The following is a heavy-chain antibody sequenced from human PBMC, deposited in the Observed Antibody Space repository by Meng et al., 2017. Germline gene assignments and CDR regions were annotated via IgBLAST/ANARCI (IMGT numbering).Heavy chain of an antibody. J-gene: IGHJ4*02. D-gene: IGHD6-25*01. CDR1: GYNFPDYY. CDR3: ARDEDISAAGKLFGDY. Sequence: QGRPVQSGAGVREPGASVKVSCKPPGYNFPDYYIHWVRRAPGQGLEWMGRINPKSGDTHYAQKFQARVTMTGDTSISTAYMELSGLRSDDTAMHYCARDEDISAAGKLFGDYWGQGTLVTVSS. V-gene: IGHV1-2*06. CDR2: INPKSGDT.